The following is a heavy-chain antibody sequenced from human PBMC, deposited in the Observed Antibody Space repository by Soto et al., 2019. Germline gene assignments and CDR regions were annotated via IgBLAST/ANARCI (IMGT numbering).Heavy chain of an antibody. D-gene: IGHD2-2*02. Sequence: QVQLVESGGGVVQPGRSLRLSCAASGFTFSSYGMHGVRQAPGKGLEWVAVIWYDGSNKYYADSVKGRFTISRDNSKNSLYLQMNSLRAEDTAVYYCAREDIVVVPAAILGAWNTSYYSYGMDVWGQGTTVTVSS. J-gene: IGHJ6*02. CDR1: GFTFSSYG. CDR2: IWYDGSNK. CDR3: AREDIVVVPAAILGAWNTSYYSYGMDV. V-gene: IGHV3-33*01.